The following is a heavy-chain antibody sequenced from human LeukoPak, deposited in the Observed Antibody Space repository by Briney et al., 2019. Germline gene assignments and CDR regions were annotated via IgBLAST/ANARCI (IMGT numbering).Heavy chain of an antibody. CDR1: GGSISSYY. V-gene: IGHV4-59*12. CDR3: ARDDTYRSSFDY. J-gene: IGHJ4*02. D-gene: IGHD6-13*01. Sequence: PSETLSLTCTVSGGSISSYYWSWIRQPPGKGLEWIGYIYYSGSTNYNPSLKSRVTISVDTSKNQLSLKMSSVTAADTAVYYCARDDTYRSSFDYWGQGTLVTVSS. CDR2: IYYSGST.